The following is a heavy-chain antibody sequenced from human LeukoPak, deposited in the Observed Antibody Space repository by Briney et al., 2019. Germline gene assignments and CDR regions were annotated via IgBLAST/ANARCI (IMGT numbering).Heavy chain of an antibody. J-gene: IGHJ4*02. V-gene: IGHV4-59*12. CDR1: GGSISSYY. D-gene: IGHD4-17*01. Sequence: SETLSLTCTVSGGSISSYYWSWIRQPPGKGLEWIGYIYYSGSTNYNPSLKSRVTISVDESKTQLSLRLESVTAADTAVYYCARGTITTVTDSWGPGTLVTVSS. CDR2: IYYSGST. CDR3: ARGTITTVTDS.